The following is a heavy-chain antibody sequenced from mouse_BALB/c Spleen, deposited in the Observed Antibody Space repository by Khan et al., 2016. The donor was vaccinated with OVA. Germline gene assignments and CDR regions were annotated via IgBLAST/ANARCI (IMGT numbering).Heavy chain of an antibody. CDR3: SRRDYFGSSSFAD. CDR2: INPYNDGT. Sequence: EVQLQQSGPELVKPGASVKMSCKASGYTFTSYVMHWVKQKPGQGLEWIGYINPYNDGTKYNEKFKGKATLTSDKSSSTAYMELSSLTSEDSAVYDWSRRDYFGSSSFADWGQGTLVTVSA. CDR1: GYTFTSYV. D-gene: IGHD1-1*01. J-gene: IGHJ3*01. V-gene: IGHV1S136*01.